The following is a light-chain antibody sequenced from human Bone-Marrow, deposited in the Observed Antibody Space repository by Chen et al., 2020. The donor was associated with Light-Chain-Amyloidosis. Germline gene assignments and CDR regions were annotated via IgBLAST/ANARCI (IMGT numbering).Light chain of an antibody. CDR3: QSYATNTWI. CDR2: END. CDR1: SGDIATNY. J-gene: IGLJ3*02. Sequence: NFILTQDHSVSESPGKTVTLSCTRSSGDIATNYLQWYQQRPGSAPTTVIYENDLSPSGVPDRFSGSIDTSSNAASLTISGLETEDEADYYCQSYATNTWIFGGGTHLTVL. V-gene: IGLV6-57*03.